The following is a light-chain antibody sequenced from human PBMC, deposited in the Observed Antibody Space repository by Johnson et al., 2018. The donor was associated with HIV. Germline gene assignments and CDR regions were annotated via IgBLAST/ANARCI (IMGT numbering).Light chain of an antibody. CDR1: SSNIGINY. CDR3: ETWDSSLSGYYV. J-gene: IGLJ1*01. Sequence: QSVLTQPPSVSAAPGQKVTISCSGSSSNIGINYVSWFQQLPGTAPKLLIYDNDKRPSGIPDRFSGSKSGPSATLGITGLQTGDEADYYCETWDSSLSGYYVFGTGTKVTVL. V-gene: IGLV1-51*01. CDR2: DND.